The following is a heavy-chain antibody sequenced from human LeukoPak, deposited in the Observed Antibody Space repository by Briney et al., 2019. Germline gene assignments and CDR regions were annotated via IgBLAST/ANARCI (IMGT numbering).Heavy chain of an antibody. J-gene: IGHJ6*02. CDR2: IYHSGST. Sequence: SETLSPTCAVSGVSISSGGYSWSWIRQPPGKGLEWIGYIYHSGSTYYNPSLKSRVTISVDRSKNQFSLKLSSVTAADTAVYYCARVQRGYYGMDVWGQGTTVTVSS. V-gene: IGHV4-30-2*01. CDR3: ARVQRGYYGMDV. D-gene: IGHD3-16*01. CDR1: GVSISSGGYS.